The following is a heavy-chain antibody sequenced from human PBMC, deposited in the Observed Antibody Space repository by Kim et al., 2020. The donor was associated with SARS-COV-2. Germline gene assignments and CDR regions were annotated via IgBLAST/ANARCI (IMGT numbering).Heavy chain of an antibody. CDR3: ARDKIDFGSSWYTDAYYFDY. CDR2: IIPIFGTA. J-gene: IGHJ4*02. D-gene: IGHD6-13*01. V-gene: IGHV1-69*13. Sequence: SVKVSCKASGGTFSSYAISWVRQAPGQGLEWMGGIIPIFGTANYAQKFQGRVTITADESTSTAYMELSSLRSEDTAVYYCARDKIDFGSSWYTDAYYFDYWGQGTLVTVAS. CDR1: GGTFSSYA.